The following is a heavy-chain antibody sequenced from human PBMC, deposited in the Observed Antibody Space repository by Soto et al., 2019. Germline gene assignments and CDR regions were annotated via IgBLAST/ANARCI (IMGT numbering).Heavy chain of an antibody. Sequence: SETLSLPYTVSGGSISNGDYYWSLIRQPPGKGLEWIGYIYYSGSTYYNPSLKSRVTLSLDTSKNQFSLKLSSVTAADTAVYYFARVVYSNSKRFLARWFDPWGQGTLVTVSS. V-gene: IGHV4-30-4*01. CDR3: ARVVYSNSKRFLARWFDP. J-gene: IGHJ5*02. D-gene: IGHD3-3*01. CDR1: GGSISNGDYY. CDR2: IYYSGST.